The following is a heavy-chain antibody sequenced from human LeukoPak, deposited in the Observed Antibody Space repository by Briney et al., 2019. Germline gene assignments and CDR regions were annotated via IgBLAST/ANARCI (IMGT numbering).Heavy chain of an antibody. CDR1: GYTFTSYY. CDR3: SSGGSRGYYFDY. J-gene: IGHJ4*02. D-gene: IGHD3-16*01. V-gene: IGHV1-46*01. CDR2: INPSGGST. Sequence: ASVKVSCKASGYTFTSYYMHWVRQAPGQGLEWMGIINPSGGSTSYAQKFQGRVTMTRDTSTSTVYMELSSLRSEDTAVYYCSSGGSRGYYFDYWGQGTLVTVSS.